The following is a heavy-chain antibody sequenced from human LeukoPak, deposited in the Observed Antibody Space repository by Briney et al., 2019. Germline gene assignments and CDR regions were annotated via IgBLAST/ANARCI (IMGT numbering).Heavy chain of an antibody. J-gene: IGHJ4*02. CDR2: IYHSGST. CDR1: GGSISSGGYS. CDR3: ASVYDSSGYYPF. V-gene: IGHV4-30-2*01. D-gene: IGHD3-22*01. Sequence: SETLSLTCAVSGGSISSGGYSWSWIRQPPGKGLEWIGYIYHSGSTYYNPSLKSRVTISVDTSKNQFSLKLSSVTAADTAVYYCASVYDSSGYYPFWGQGTLVTVSS.